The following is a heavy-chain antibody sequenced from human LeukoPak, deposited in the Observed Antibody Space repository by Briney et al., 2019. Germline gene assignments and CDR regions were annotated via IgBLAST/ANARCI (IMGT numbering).Heavy chain of an antibody. J-gene: IGHJ4*02. Sequence: GGSLRLSCTVSGFTVSSNSMSWVRQAPGKGLEWVSFIYSDNTHYSDSVKGRFTISRDNSKNTLYLQMNSLRAEDTAVYYCARRAGAYSHPYDCWGQGALVTVSS. CDR3: ARRAGAYSHPYDC. CDR2: IYSDNT. D-gene: IGHD4/OR15-4a*01. V-gene: IGHV3-53*01. CDR1: GFTVSSNS.